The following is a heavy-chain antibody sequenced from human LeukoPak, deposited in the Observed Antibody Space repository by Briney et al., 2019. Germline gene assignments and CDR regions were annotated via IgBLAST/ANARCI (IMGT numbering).Heavy chain of an antibody. CDR3: ARRYYDSSGYSLDY. CDR1: GYTFTSYY. Sequence: GSVKVSCKASGYTFTSYYTHWVRQAPGQGLEWMGIINPSGGSTNYAQKLQGRVTMTRNTSTSTVYMELSSLRSEATAVYYCARRYYDSSGYSLDYCGQGKLVTVSS. J-gene: IGHJ4*02. D-gene: IGHD3-22*01. CDR2: INPSGGST. V-gene: IGHV1-46*01.